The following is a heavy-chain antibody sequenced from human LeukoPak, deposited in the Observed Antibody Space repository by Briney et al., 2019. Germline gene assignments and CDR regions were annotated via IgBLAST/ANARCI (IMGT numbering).Heavy chain of an antibody. CDR2: IIGSGGTT. CDR1: GFTFSSYA. D-gene: IGHD1-26*01. J-gene: IGHJ4*02. V-gene: IGHV3-23*01. CDR3: AKEAYSGSLRSPIDY. Sequence: EGSLRLSCAASGFTFSSYAMSWVRQAPGKGLEWVSAIIGSGGTTLYADSVKGRFTISRDNSKNTLYLQMNSLRAEDTAVYYCAKEAYSGSLRSPIDYWGQGTLVTVSS.